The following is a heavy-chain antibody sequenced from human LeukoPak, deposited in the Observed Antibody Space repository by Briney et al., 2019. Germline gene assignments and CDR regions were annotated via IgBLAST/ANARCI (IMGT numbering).Heavy chain of an antibody. CDR1: GYRFNAYW. J-gene: IGHJ3*01. Sequence: GESLKISCKGSGYRFNAYWIAWVRQMPGKGLEWMGIIYPDDSDTRYSPSFQGQVAISADKSVRTAYLQWSSLKASDTAMYYCARPNITSYYDSRGYDAFDVWGQGTMVTVSS. CDR2: IYPDDSDT. D-gene: IGHD3-22*01. CDR3: ARPNITSYYDSRGYDAFDV. V-gene: IGHV5-51*01.